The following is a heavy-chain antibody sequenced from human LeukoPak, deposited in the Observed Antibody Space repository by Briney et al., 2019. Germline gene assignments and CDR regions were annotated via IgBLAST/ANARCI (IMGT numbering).Heavy chain of an antibody. CDR3: ATDRLHGTTADY. J-gene: IGHJ4*02. CDR2: FDPVDGET. V-gene: IGHV1-24*01. Sequence: ASVKVSCKVSGYTLTELSMHWVRQAPGKGLEWMGGFDPVDGETIYAQKFQGRVTMTEDTSTDTAYMELSSLRSEDTGVYHCATDRLHGTTADYWGQGTLVTVSS. CDR1: GYTLTELS. D-gene: IGHD4-17*01.